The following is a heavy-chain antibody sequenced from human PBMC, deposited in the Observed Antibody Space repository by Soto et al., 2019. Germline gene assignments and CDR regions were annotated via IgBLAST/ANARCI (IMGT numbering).Heavy chain of an antibody. CDR2: IYPGDSDT. J-gene: IGHJ6*02. CDR1: GYSFTSYW. D-gene: IGHD4-4*01. Sequence: ESLKISCKGSGYSFTSYWIGWVRQMPGKGLEWMGIIYPGDSDTRYSPSFQGQVTISADKSISTAYLQWSSLKASDTAMYYCASSSSNGVYYYYYGMDVWGQGTTVTVSS. V-gene: IGHV5-51*01. CDR3: ASSSSNGVYYYYYGMDV.